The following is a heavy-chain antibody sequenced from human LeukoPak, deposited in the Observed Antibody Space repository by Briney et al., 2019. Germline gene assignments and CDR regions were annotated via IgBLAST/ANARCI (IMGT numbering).Heavy chain of an antibody. Sequence: GASVKVSCKASGYTFTSYDINWVRQATGQGLEWMGWMNPNSGNTGYAQKFQGRVTMTRNTSISTAYMELSSLRSEDTAVYYCARDGMITFGGVTGDFDYWGQGTLVTVSS. J-gene: IGHJ4*02. CDR2: MNPNSGNT. V-gene: IGHV1-8*01. D-gene: IGHD3-16*01. CDR1: GYTFTSYD. CDR3: ARDGMITFGGVTGDFDY.